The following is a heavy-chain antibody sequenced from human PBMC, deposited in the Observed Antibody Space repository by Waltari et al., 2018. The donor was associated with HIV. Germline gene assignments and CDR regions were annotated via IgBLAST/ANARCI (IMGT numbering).Heavy chain of an antibody. CDR1: GYTFTAYY. D-gene: IGHD3-16*01. Sequence: QVQLVQSGAEVKRPGASVRVSCKASGYTFTAYYIHWVRQAPGQGLEWMGWINPNSGGTNSAQKFQGWVTMTRDTSISTAYMELTRLKSEDTAVYYCARGKHADSPGIYWGQGTLVTVSS. CDR2: INPNSGGT. CDR3: ARGKHADSPGIY. V-gene: IGHV1-2*04. J-gene: IGHJ4*02.